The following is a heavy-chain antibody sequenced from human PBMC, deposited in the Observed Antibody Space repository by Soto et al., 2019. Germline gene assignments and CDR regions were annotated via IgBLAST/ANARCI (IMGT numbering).Heavy chain of an antibody. CDR1: GGTFSSYA. CDR2: IIPIFGTA. Sequence: QVQLVQSVAEVKKPASSVKVSCKASGGTFSSYAISWVRQAPGQGLAWMGGIIPIFGTANYAQKFQGRVTITADESTSTACMERSSLRSEDTAGYYCARDIAADARLLGLGFDPWGQGTLVTVSS. V-gene: IGHV1-69*01. D-gene: IGHD6-13*01. J-gene: IGHJ5*02. CDR3: ARDIAADARLLGLGFDP.